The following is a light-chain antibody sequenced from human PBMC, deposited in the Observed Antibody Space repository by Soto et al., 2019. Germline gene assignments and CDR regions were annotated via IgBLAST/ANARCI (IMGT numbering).Light chain of an antibody. CDR1: SSNIGATYD. Sequence: QLVLTQPPSVSGAPGQRVTISCTGSSSNIGATYDVHWYRQFPGTAPKVLIHGTSNRPSGVPDRFSGSKSGTSASLAITGLQAEDEADYYCQSYDSSLSGVIFGGGTQLTVL. CDR3: QSYDSSLSGVI. CDR2: GTS. V-gene: IGLV1-40*01. J-gene: IGLJ2*01.